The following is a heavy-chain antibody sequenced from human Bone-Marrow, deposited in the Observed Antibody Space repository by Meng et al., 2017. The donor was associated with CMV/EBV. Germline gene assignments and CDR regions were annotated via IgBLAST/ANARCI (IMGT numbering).Heavy chain of an antibody. CDR3: ARDKYSSGWEVFRFDY. Sequence: GGSLRLSCAASGFTFSSYGMHWVRQAPGKGLEWVSYISSSSSYIYYADSVKGRFTISRDNAKNSLYLQMNSLRAEDTAVYYCARDKYSSGWEVFRFDYWGQGTLVTVSS. CDR2: ISSSSSYI. V-gene: IGHV3-21*05. J-gene: IGHJ4*02. CDR1: GFTFSSYG. D-gene: IGHD6-19*01.